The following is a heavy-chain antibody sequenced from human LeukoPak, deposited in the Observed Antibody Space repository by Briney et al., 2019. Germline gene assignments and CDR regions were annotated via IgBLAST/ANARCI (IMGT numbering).Heavy chain of an antibody. CDR2: ITPSGGT. CDR3: ARNEGGANYYFDF. Sequence: ASVKVSCKASGYTFTSYAIHWVRQAPGQGLEWMGWITPSGGTNYPQKFQGRVAITWDTSITTAYMDLSSLPSDGTAVYFCARNEGGANYYFDFWGRGTLVTVSS. J-gene: IGHJ4*02. V-gene: IGHV1-2*02. D-gene: IGHD1-1*01. CDR1: GYTFTSYA.